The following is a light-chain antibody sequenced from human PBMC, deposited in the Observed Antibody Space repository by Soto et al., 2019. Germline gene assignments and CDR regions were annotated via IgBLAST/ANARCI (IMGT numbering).Light chain of an antibody. CDR2: KTS. CDR3: QQYETFPLS. Sequence: DIQVTQSPSSLSASVGDRVIITCRASQSVNDGLAWYQQKPGEVPKLLIYKTSNLEPGVPSRFSGSGSGTDFTLTISSLQPDDFAIYYCQQYETFPLSFGGGTRVDIK. V-gene: IGKV1-5*03. J-gene: IGKJ4*01. CDR1: QSVNDG.